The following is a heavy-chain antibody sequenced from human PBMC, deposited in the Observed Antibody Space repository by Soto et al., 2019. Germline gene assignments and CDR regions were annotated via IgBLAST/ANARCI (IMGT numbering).Heavy chain of an antibody. D-gene: IGHD1-26*01. V-gene: IGHV3-23*01. Sequence: GGLRLSCAASGFTFNNYAMSWVRQAPGKAPEWVAAVRGSGAGTYHADSVRGRFTSSRDNLNNILYLQMNSLRAEDTAMYYCARDQRGAFDYWGHGTLVTVSS. CDR3: ARDQRGAFDY. J-gene: IGHJ4*01. CDR1: GFTFNNYA. CDR2: VRGSGAGT.